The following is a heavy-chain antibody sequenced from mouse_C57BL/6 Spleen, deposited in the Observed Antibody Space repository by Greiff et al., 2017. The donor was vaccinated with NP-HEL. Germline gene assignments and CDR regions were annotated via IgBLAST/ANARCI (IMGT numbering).Heavy chain of an antibody. Sequence: EVQLQQSGPELVKPGASVKIPCKASGYTFTDYNMDWVKQSHGKSLEWIGDINPNNGGTIYNQKFKGKATLTVDKSSSTAYMELRSLTSEDTAVYYWARGRGYDSYWYFDVWGTGTTVTVSS. CDR1: GYTFTDYN. J-gene: IGHJ1*03. CDR2: INPNNGGT. D-gene: IGHD2-2*01. CDR3: ARGRGYDSYWYFDV. V-gene: IGHV1-18*01.